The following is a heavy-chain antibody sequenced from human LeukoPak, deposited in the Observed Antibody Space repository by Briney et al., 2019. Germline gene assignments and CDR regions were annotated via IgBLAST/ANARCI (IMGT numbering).Heavy chain of an antibody. CDR2: IYYSGST. Sequence: PSETLSLTCTVSGGSISSSSYYWGWIRQPPGKGLEWIGSIYYSGSTYYNPSLKSRVTISVDTSKNQFSLKLSSVTAADTAVYYCARHFKESRYGMDVWGQGTTVTVSS. D-gene: IGHD3-3*02. CDR3: ARHFKESRYGMDV. CDR1: GGSISSSSYY. V-gene: IGHV4-39*07. J-gene: IGHJ6*02.